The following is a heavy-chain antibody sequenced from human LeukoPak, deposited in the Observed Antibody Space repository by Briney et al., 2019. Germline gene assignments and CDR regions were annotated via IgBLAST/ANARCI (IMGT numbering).Heavy chain of an antibody. D-gene: IGHD6-19*01. CDR2: VSYDGSDK. CDR3: ASQDTSAYYLY. J-gene: IGHJ4*02. V-gene: IGHV3-30-3*01. Sequence: GRSLRLSCAASGFTFNNYAMHWVRQAPGKGLEWVAVVSYDGSDKYYPDSVKGRFTISRDNSKNTMYLQMNSLGAEDTAVYYYASQDTSAYYLYWGQGTLVTVSS. CDR1: GFTFNNYA.